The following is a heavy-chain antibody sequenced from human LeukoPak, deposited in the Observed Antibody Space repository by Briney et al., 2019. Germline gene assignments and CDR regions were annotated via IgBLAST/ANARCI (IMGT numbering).Heavy chain of an antibody. CDR3: AKDHGYCSGDSCYSYFDY. D-gene: IGHD2-15*01. V-gene: IGHV3-30*02. J-gene: IGHJ4*02. CDR1: GFTFSSYG. CDR2: IRYDGSNK. Sequence: GGSLRLSCAASGFTFSSYGMHWVRQAPGKGLEWVAFIRYDGSNKYYADSVKGRFTISRDNSKNTLYLQMNSLRAEDTAVYYRAKDHGYCSGDSCYSYFDYWGQGTLVTVSS.